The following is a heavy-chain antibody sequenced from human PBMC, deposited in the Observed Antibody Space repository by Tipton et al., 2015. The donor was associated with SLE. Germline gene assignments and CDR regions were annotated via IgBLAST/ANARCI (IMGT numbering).Heavy chain of an antibody. J-gene: IGHJ4*02. CDR3: ARHSYYDSSGYYDY. D-gene: IGHD3-22*01. Sequence: TLSLTCTVSGGSISSHYWSWIRQPPGKGLEWIGYIYYSGSTNYNPSLKSRVTISVDTSKNQFSLKLSSVTAADTAVYYCARHSYYDSSGYYDYWGQGTLVTVSS. CDR1: GGSISSHY. CDR2: IYYSGST. V-gene: IGHV4-59*11.